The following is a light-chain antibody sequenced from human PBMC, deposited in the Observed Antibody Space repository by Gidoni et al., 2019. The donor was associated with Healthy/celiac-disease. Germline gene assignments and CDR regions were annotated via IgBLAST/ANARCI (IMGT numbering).Light chain of an antibody. J-gene: IGLJ2*01. CDR1: NIGSKS. Sequence: SYVLTQPPSVSVAPGKTARITCGGNNIGSKSVHWYTQKPGQAPVLVVYDDSDRPSGIPDRFSGSNSGNTATLTISRVEAGDEADYYCQVWDSSSAQVVFGGGTKLTVL. CDR3: QVWDSSSAQVV. CDR2: DDS. V-gene: IGLV3-21*03.